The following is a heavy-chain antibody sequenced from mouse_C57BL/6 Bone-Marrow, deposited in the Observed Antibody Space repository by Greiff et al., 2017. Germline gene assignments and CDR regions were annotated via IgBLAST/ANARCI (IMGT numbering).Heavy chain of an antibody. CDR2: INPNYGTT. V-gene: IGHV1-39*01. D-gene: IGHD2-4*01. CDR1: GYSFTDYN. CDR3: ARCYDYDYAIDY. Sequence: QLQQSGPELVKPGASVKISCKASGYSFTDYNMNWVKQSNGKSLEWIGVINPNYGTTSYNQQFKGKAKLTVDQSASTAYMQLNSLTSEASAVYYCARCYDYDYAIDYWGQGTSVTVSS. J-gene: IGHJ4*01.